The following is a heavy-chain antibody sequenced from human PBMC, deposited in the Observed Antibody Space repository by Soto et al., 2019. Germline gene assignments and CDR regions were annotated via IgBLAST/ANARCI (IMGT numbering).Heavy chain of an antibody. J-gene: IGHJ6*02. CDR1: GGSISSSIYY. Sequence: PSETLSLTCTVSGGSISSSIYYWVWIRQPPGKVLEWIGSIYYSGITYYNPSLKSRVTISVDTSKNQFSLKLSSVTAADTAVYYCARQGDGYNYDYYGMDVWGQGTTVTVSS. CDR3: ARQGDGYNYDYYGMDV. D-gene: IGHD5-12*01. CDR2: IYYSGIT. V-gene: IGHV4-39*01.